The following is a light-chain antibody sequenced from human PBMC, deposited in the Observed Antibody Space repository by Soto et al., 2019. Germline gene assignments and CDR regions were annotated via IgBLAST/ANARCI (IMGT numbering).Light chain of an antibody. V-gene: IGKV3-15*01. Sequence: EIVMTQSPATLSVSPGERATLSCRASQSVSSNLAWYQQKPGQAPRLLIYGASTRATGIPARFSVSGSGTELTLTISSLQSEDFAVYYCQQYNNWPPLTFGGGTKVEIK. CDR3: QQYNNWPPLT. J-gene: IGKJ4*01. CDR2: GAS. CDR1: QSVSSN.